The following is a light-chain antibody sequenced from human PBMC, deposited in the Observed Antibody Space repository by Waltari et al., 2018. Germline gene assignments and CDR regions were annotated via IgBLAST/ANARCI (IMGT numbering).Light chain of an antibody. CDR2: KAN. V-gene: IGLV8-61*01. CDR3: ALYMGSGIWV. CDR1: SGPLSTTSH. Sequence: QTVVTQEPPLPVSPGGTVTLTSALSSGPLSTTSHATWYQQTPGQSPRTLVYKANARSSGVPDRFSGSILGNTAALTITGAQADDESDYYCALYMGSGIWVFGGGTRLTVL. J-gene: IGLJ3*02.